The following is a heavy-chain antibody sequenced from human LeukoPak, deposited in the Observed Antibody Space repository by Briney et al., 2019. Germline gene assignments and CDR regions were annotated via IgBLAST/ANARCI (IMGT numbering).Heavy chain of an antibody. V-gene: IGHV1-46*01. CDR3: ARDRAYCGGDCYSDY. D-gene: IGHD2-21*02. CDR2: INPSGGST. CDR1: GYTFTSYY. Sequence: VSVTVSCMASGYTFTSYYMHWVGQAPGKGLEGMGIINPSGGSTSYAQKFQGRLTITTDMSTSTVYIELSSLKSEVTAVYYCARDRAYCGGDCYSDYWGQGTLVTVSS. J-gene: IGHJ4*02.